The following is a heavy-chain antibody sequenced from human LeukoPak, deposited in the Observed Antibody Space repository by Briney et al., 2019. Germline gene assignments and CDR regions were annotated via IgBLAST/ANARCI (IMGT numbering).Heavy chain of an antibody. CDR1: GGSISSHY. CDR2: IYYSGST. D-gene: IGHD3-10*01. CDR3: ARADRDNWFDP. Sequence: SETLSLTCTVSGGSISSHYWSWIRQPPGKGLEWIGYIYYSGSTNYNPSLKSRVTISVDTPKNQFSLKLSSVTAADTAVYYCARADRDNWFDPWGQGTLVTVSS. V-gene: IGHV4-59*11. J-gene: IGHJ5*02.